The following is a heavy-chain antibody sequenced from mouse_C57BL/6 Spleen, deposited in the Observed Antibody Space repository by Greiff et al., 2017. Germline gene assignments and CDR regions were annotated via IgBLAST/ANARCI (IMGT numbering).Heavy chain of an antibody. CDR2: LDPSASYT. V-gene: IGHV1-59*01. J-gene: IGHJ3*01. D-gene: IGHD1-2*01. CDR1: GYTFTSYW. CDR3: ARPLRRGGFAY. Sequence: QVQLQQSGAELVRPGTSVKLSCKASGYTFTSYWMHWVKPRPGQGLEWIGVLDPSASYTNYNQKFKGKATLTVDTSSRTAYMQLSSLTSEDSAVYYCARPLRRGGFAYWGQGTLVTVSA.